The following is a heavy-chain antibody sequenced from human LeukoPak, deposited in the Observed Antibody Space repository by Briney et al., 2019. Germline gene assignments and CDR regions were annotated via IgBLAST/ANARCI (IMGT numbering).Heavy chain of an antibody. Sequence: GASVKVSCKASGYTFTGYYMHWVRQAPGQGLEWMGWINPNSGGTNYAQKLQGRVTITRDTSISTAYMELSRLRSDDTAVYYCARDGYCSSTSCSGVPKIWGQGTLVTVSS. D-gene: IGHD2-2*03. CDR1: GYTFTGYY. CDR3: ARDGYCSSTSCSGVPKI. CDR2: INPNSGGT. J-gene: IGHJ4*02. V-gene: IGHV1-2*02.